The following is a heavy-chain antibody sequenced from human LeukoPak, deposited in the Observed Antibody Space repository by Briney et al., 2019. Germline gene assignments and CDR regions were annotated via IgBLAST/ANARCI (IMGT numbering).Heavy chain of an antibody. CDR1: GLTVSSNY. CDR2: IYSGGNT. J-gene: IGHJ4*02. Sequence: QPGGSLILSCAASGLTVSSNYMSWVRQAPGKGLEFVSIIYSGGNTYYADSMKGRFTISRDNSKNTLYLQMNSLRAEDTAVYFCARQRRYCKSDTCYSGHDYWGQGTLVTVSS. V-gene: IGHV3-53*01. D-gene: IGHD2-15*01. CDR3: ARQRRYCKSDTCYSGHDY.